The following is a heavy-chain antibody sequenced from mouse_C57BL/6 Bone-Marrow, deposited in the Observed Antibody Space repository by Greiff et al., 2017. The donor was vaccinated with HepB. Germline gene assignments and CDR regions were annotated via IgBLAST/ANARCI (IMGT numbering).Heavy chain of an antibody. CDR2: ISSGGSYT. J-gene: IGHJ4*01. Sequence: EVKLMESGGDLVKPGGSLKLSCAASGFTFSSYGMSWVRQTPDKRLEWVATISSGGSYTYYPDSVTGRFTISRDNAKNTLYLQMSSLKSEDTAMYYCARPKDYAMDYWGQGTSVTVSS. V-gene: IGHV5-6*01. CDR1: GFTFSSYG. CDR3: ARPKDYAMDY.